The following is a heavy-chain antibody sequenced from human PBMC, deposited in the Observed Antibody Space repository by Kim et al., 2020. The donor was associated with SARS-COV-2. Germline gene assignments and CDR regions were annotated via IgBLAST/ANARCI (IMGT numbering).Heavy chain of an antibody. CDR2: INSDGSST. D-gene: IGHD3-22*01. V-gene: IGHV3-74*01. CDR3: ARATYYYDSSGYYYHFDY. J-gene: IGHJ4*02. Sequence: GGSLRLSCAASGFTFSSYWMHWVRQAPGKGLVWVSRINSDGSSTSYADSVKGRFTISRDNAKNTLYLQMNSLRAEDTAVYYCARATYYYDSSGYYYHFDYWGQGTLVTVSS. CDR1: GFTFSSYW.